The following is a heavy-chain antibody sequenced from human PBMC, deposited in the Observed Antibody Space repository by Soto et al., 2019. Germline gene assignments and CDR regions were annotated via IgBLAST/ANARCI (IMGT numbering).Heavy chain of an antibody. D-gene: IGHD2-15*01. CDR3: ATEGGHGAGMHHFGMDV. CDR2: ISYDGSNK. Sequence: PGGSLRLSCAASGFTFSSYGMHWVRQAPGKGLEWVAVISYDGSNKYYADSVKGRFTISRDNSKNTLYLQMNSLRAEDTAVYYCATEGGHGAGMHHFGMDVWGQGTTVTVSS. J-gene: IGHJ6*02. CDR1: GFTFSSYG. V-gene: IGHV3-30*03.